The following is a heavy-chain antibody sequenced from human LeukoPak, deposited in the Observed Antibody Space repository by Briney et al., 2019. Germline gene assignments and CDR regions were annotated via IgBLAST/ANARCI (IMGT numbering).Heavy chain of an antibody. Sequence: GGSLRLSCAASGFTFSSYAMSWVRQAPGKGLEWVSAISSGGGGTYYADSVKGRFTISGDNSKNTLYLQMNSLRAEDTAVYYCAKVPGYSSIFDYWGQGTLVTVSS. CDR2: ISSGGGGT. CDR1: GFTFSSYA. J-gene: IGHJ4*02. D-gene: IGHD6-13*01. CDR3: AKVPGYSSIFDY. V-gene: IGHV3-23*01.